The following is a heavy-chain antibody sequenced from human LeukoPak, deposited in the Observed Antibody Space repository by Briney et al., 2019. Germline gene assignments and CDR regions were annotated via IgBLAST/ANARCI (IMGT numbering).Heavy chain of an antibody. J-gene: IGHJ4*02. CDR3: ARRIAAAGIDY. CDR2: ISSSSSYI. D-gene: IGHD6-13*01. V-gene: IGHV3-21*01. CDR1: GFTFRSYS. Sequence: GGSLRLSCAASGFTFRSYSMNWVRQAPGKGLEWVSSISSSSSYIYYADSVKGRFTISRDNAKNSLYLQMNSLRAEDTAVYYCARRIAAAGIDYWGQGTLVTVSS.